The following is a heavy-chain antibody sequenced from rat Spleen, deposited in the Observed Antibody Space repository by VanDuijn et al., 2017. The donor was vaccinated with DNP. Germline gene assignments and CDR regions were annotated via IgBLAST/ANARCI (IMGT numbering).Heavy chain of an antibody. J-gene: IGHJ2*01. CDR3: ARDAGVPFDY. CDR2: ISFDGSGT. CDR1: AFTFSNDD. D-gene: IGHD3-1*01. V-gene: IGHV5-7*01. Sequence: EVQLVESGGGLVQPGRTMTLPCAASAFTFSNDDVAWFRQAQKKGLEWVATISFDGSGTYYRDSVKGRFTISRDNAKNTLQLQMDNLRSEDTATYDCARDAGVPFDYWGQGVMVTVSS.